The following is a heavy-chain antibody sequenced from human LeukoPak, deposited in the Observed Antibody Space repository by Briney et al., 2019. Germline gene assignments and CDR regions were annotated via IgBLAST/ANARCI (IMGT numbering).Heavy chain of an antibody. CDR1: GFSFSSYS. J-gene: IGHJ4*02. CDR2: ISSSSGTI. CDR3: ARDRVVVTAVHYSDY. V-gene: IGHV3-48*02. Sequence: PGGSLRLSCAASGFSFSSYSMNWVRQAPGKGLEWVSYISSSSGTIYYADSVKGRFTISRDNAKNSLYLQMNSLRDEDTAVYYCARDRVVVTAVHYSDYWGQGSLVTVSS. D-gene: IGHD2-21*02.